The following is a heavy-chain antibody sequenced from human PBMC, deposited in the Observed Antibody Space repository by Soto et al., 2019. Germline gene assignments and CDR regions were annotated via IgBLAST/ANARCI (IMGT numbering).Heavy chain of an antibody. CDR3: ARGNPPPGLDY. Sequence: GGSLRIACAASVFTFNNYWMDWVGQAPGKGLEWVANINQDGSQTNYVDSVKGRFTISRDNAKNSLYLQMNSLRAEDTAVYYCARGNPPPGLDYWGQGTLVTVSS. D-gene: IGHD7-27*01. CDR2: INQDGSQT. J-gene: IGHJ4*02. V-gene: IGHV3-7*03. CDR1: VFTFNNYW.